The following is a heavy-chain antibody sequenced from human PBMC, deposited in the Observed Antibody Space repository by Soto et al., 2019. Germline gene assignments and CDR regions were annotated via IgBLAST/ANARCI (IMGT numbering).Heavy chain of an antibody. J-gene: IGHJ1*01. CDR1: GFTFSSYD. Sequence: GGSLRLSCAASGFTFSSYDMHWVRQAPGKGLEYVSAISSNGDSTYYTSSVKGRFTISRDTSKNTLYLQMGSLRPEDMAVYYCARAGYGDHAQYLQHWGQGTLVTVSS. CDR3: ARAGYGDHAQYLQH. V-gene: IGHV3-64*01. D-gene: IGHD4-17*01. CDR2: ISSNGDST.